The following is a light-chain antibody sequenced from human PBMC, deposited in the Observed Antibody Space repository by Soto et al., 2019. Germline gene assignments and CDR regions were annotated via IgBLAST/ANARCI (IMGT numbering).Light chain of an antibody. CDR3: QQYNSWYT. CDR1: QNINSD. CDR2: GAS. J-gene: IGKJ2*01. Sequence: EIVMTQSPATLSVSPGERATLSCRASQNINSDLAWHQHKPGQAPRLLIYGASTRATGIPARFSGSGSGTEFTLTISSLQSEDLAVYYCQQYNSWYTFGQGTKLEIK. V-gene: IGKV3-15*01.